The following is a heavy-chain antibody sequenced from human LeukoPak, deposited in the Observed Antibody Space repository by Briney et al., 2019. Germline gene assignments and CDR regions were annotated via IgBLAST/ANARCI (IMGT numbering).Heavy chain of an antibody. Sequence: GESLKISCKGSGYSFTNYWNGWVRQMPGKGLELMGIIYPGDSDTRYSPSFQGQVTISADKSIGTAYPQRSSLKASDTAMYYCAREGYCSSTSCYQIDYWGQGTLVTVSS. CDR2: IYPGDSDT. D-gene: IGHD2-2*01. CDR1: GYSFTNYW. CDR3: AREGYCSSTSCYQIDY. V-gene: IGHV5-51*01. J-gene: IGHJ4*02.